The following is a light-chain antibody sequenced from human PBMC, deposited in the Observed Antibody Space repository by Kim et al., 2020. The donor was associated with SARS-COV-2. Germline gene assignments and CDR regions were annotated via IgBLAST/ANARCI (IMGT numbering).Light chain of an antibody. V-gene: IGLV7-46*01. CDR2: DTG. CDR3: LLSFSGIRV. CDR1: TGAVTPTHY. Sequence: PRETVSLPCASRTGAVTPTHYPYWFQKKPGEVPRTLIFDTGSRHSWTPARFSGSLAGDKAVLTLAGAQPEDEGDYYCLLSFSGIRVFGGGTQLTVL. J-gene: IGLJ3*02.